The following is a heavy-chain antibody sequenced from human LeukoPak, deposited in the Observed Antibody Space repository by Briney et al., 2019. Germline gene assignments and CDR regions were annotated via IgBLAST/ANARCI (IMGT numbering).Heavy chain of an antibody. Sequence: SETLSLTCAVYGGSFSGYYWSWIRQPPGKGLEWIGEMNHSGSTNYNPSLKSRVTISVDTSKNQFSLKLSSVTAADTAVYYCARGALYGSAPLDCWGQGTLVTVSS. CDR2: MNHSGST. J-gene: IGHJ4*02. D-gene: IGHD3-10*01. V-gene: IGHV4-34*01. CDR1: GGSFSGYY. CDR3: ARGALYGSAPLDC.